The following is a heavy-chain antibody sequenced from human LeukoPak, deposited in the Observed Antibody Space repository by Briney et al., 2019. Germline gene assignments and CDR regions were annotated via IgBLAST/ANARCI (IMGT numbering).Heavy chain of an antibody. Sequence: ASVKVSCKASGYTFTSYDINWVRQATGQGLEWMGWMNPNSGNTGYAQKFQGRVTMTRNTSISTAYMELSSLRSEDTAVYYCARGVRITMVRGVIPTHSYYFDYWGQGTLVTVSS. J-gene: IGHJ4*02. D-gene: IGHD3-10*01. V-gene: IGHV1-8*01. CDR1: GYTFTSYD. CDR3: ARGVRITMVRGVIPTHSYYFDY. CDR2: MNPNSGNT.